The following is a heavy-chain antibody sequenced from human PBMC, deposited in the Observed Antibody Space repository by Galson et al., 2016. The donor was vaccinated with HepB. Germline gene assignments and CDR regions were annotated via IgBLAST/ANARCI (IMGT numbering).Heavy chain of an antibody. Sequence: SLRLSCAASGFIFSAYAMRWVRQAPGTGLECVSATSGNADITHYVDSVKGRFTTSKDFSKSTLYLQMSSLRVEDTAVYYCVRVVNGSYYTWGQGTLVTVSS. J-gene: IGHJ5*02. CDR1: GFIFSAYA. CDR2: TSGNADIT. V-gene: IGHV3-64D*06. D-gene: IGHD1-26*01. CDR3: VRVVNGSYYT.